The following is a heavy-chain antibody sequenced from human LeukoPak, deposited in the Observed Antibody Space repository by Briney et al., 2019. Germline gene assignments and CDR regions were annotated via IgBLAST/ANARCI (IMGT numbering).Heavy chain of an antibody. CDR3: ARDYGDHFDY. V-gene: IGHV4-31*03. CDR2: IYYSGST. CDR1: GGSISSGGYY. J-gene: IGHJ4*02. D-gene: IGHD4-17*01. Sequence: TSETLSLTCTVSGGSISSGGYYWSWIRQHPGKGLEWIGYIYYSGSTYHNPSLKSRVTISVDTSKNQFSLKLSSVTAADTAVYYCARDYGDHFDYWGQGTLVTVSS.